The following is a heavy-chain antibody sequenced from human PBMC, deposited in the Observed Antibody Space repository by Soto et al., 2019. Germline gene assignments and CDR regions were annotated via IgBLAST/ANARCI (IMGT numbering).Heavy chain of an antibody. CDR1: GLSITDSEMG. CDR2: IDSSGEK. Sequence: QVTLKESGPVLVKPTETLTSRCTVSGLSITDSEMGVSRIRQPPGQPLEWLAHIDSSGEKSYRTFLKSRLAISKDTSKSQIVLTMTNMDPADTATYYCARRHLAVAVSPWFDPWGQGIPVTVSS. V-gene: IGHV2-26*01. J-gene: IGHJ5*02. CDR3: ARRHLAVAVSPWFDP. D-gene: IGHD6-19*01.